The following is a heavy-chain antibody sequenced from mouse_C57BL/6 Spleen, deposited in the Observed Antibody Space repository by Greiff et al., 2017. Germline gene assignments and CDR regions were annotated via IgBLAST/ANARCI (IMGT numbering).Heavy chain of an antibody. D-gene: IGHD1-1*01. V-gene: IGHV1-64*01. CDR2: IHPNSGST. Sequence: QVQLQQPGAELVKPGASVKLSCKASGYTFTSYWMHWVKQRPGQGLEWIGMIHPNSGSTNYNEKFKSKATLTVDKSSSTAYMQLSSLTSEDSAVYYCARGGVVPYYFDYWGQGTALTVSS. CDR3: ARGGVVPYYFDY. J-gene: IGHJ2*01. CDR1: GYTFTSYW.